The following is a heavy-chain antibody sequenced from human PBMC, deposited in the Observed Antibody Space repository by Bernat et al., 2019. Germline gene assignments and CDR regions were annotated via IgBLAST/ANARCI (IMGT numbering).Heavy chain of an antibody. CDR3: AKDLIAAAGGDY. CDR1: GFTFSSYG. Sequence: QVQLVESGGGVVQPGRSLRLSCAASGFTFSSYGMHWVRQAPGKGLEWVAVRSYDGSNKYYADSVKGRFTISRDKSKNTLYLQMNSLRAEDTAVYYCAKDLIAAAGGDYWGQGTLVTVSS. V-gene: IGHV3-30*18. CDR2: RSYDGSNK. J-gene: IGHJ4*02. D-gene: IGHD6-13*01.